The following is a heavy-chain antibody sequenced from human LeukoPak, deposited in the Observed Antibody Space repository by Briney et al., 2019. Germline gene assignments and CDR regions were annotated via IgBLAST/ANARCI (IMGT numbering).Heavy chain of an antibody. J-gene: IGHJ4*02. Sequence: GGSLRLSCAASGFTFSSYSMNWVRQAPGKGLEWVSSISSSSSYIYYADSVKGRFTISRDNAKNSLYLQMNSLRAEDTAVYYCARDRGYNWNPRIDFDCWGQGTLVTVSS. CDR1: GFTFSSYS. V-gene: IGHV3-21*01. CDR2: ISSSSSYI. CDR3: ARDRGYNWNPRIDFDC. D-gene: IGHD1-20*01.